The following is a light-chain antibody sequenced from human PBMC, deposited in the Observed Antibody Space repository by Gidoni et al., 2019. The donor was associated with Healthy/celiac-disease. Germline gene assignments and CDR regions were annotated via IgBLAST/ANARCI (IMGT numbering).Light chain of an antibody. Sequence: DIVMTQSPLPLPVTPGEPASIPCRSSQSPLHRTGYSSLDWYLQKPGQSPQLLLDLCSNRASAVPDRFSGSGTGTDFTLKISRVEDEDVGVYYCMQALQTPFTFGPGTKVDIK. V-gene: IGKV2-28*01. CDR1: QSPLHRTGYSS. J-gene: IGKJ3*01. CDR3: MQALQTPFT. CDR2: LCS.